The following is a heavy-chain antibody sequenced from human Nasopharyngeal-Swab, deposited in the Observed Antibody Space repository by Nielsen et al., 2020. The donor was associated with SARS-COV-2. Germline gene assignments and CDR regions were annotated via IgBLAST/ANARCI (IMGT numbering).Heavy chain of an antibody. CDR2: ISYSGST. Sequence: SETLSLTCAVSGGSISSTSSAWGWIRQPPGKGLEWIATISYSGSTFYNPSLQSRVTISVDTSKNQFSLKLSSVTAADTAVYYCARGVERWGQGTLVTVSS. CDR3: ARGVER. V-gene: IGHV4-39*01. J-gene: IGHJ4*02. CDR1: GGSISSTSSA.